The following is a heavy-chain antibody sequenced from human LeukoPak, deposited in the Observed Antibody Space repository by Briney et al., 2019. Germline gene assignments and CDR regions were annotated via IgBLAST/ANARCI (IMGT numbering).Heavy chain of an antibody. CDR2: IDPSGGST. CDR1: GYTFTNYY. J-gene: IGHJ4*02. D-gene: IGHD4-23*01. Sequence: ASVKVSCKASGYTFTNYYMHWVRQAPGQGLEWMGIIDPSGGSTTYAQKFQGRVTMTRNTSISTAYMELSSLRSEDTAVYYCARGTDYGGNSGGGFDYWGQGTLVTVSS. CDR3: ARGTDYGGNSGGGFDY. V-gene: IGHV1-46*01.